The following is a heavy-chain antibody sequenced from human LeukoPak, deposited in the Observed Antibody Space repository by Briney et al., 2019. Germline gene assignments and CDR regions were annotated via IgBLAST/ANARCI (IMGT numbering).Heavy chain of an antibody. CDR3: ARELRGGYVYGGPGYFDY. CDR2: ISSSGSTI. D-gene: IGHD5-12*01. Sequence: PGGSLRLSCAASGFTFSSYAMNWVRQAPGKGLEWVSYISSSGSTIYYADSVKGRFTISRDNAKNSLYLQMNSLRAEDTAVYYCARELRGGYVYGGPGYFDYWGQGTLVTVSS. V-gene: IGHV3-48*03. CDR1: GFTFSSYA. J-gene: IGHJ4*02.